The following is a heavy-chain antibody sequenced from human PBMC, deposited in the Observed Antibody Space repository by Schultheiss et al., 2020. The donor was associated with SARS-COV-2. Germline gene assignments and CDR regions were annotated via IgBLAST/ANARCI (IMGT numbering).Heavy chain of an antibody. Sequence: GGSLRLSCSASGFTFSGYAMHWVHQAPGKGLEYVSAISSNGGSTYYADSVKGRFIFSRDNSKNTLYLQMSSLRAEDTAVYYCVKGQIGYCSSTSCGYGMDVWGQGTTVTVSS. V-gene: IGHV3-64D*06. CDR2: ISSNGGST. D-gene: IGHD2-2*01. CDR1: GFTFSGYA. J-gene: IGHJ6*02. CDR3: VKGQIGYCSSTSCGYGMDV.